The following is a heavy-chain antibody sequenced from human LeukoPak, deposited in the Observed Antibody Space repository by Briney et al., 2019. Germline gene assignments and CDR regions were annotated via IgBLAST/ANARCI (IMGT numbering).Heavy chain of an antibody. Sequence: SETLSLTCTVSGGSISSSSYYWGWIRQPPGKGLGWIGSIYYGGSSYYHPSLKSRVTISVDTSKNQFSLNLRSVTDADTAVYYCARSDGFSGYSSLGDSWGQGTLVTVSS. CDR2: IYYGGSS. CDR3: ARSDGFSGYSSLGDS. V-gene: IGHV4-39*01. CDR1: GGSISSSSYY. J-gene: IGHJ5*01. D-gene: IGHD3-22*01.